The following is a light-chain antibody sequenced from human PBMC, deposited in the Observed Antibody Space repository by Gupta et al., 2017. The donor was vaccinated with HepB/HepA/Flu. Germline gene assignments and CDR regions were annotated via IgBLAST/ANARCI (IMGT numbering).Light chain of an antibody. J-gene: IGLJ2*01. CDR3: QAWDTSHVI. CDR1: KLGDKS. V-gene: IGLV3-1*01. CDR2: QGS. Sequence: SYTLSQPPSVSVSPGQTGYISCSGDKLGDKSVCWYQQKPGQSPVLVIYQGSRRPAGIPDRYSGSTSGDTATLTMSGTQAIDEEDYYSQAWDTSHVIFGGGTKLTVL.